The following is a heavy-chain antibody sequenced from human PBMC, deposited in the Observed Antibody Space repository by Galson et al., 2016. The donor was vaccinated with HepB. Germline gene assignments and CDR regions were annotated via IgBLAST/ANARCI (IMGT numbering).Heavy chain of an antibody. V-gene: IGHV4-4*02. J-gene: IGHJ5*01. CDR1: GGSITSTTW. Sequence: SETLSLTCAVSGGSITSTTWWSWVRQSPGKGLEWIGEIYHTGSTYYNPSLESRVAISVDTSKNQFSLRLNSVTAADTGVYYCARDKSYISRGYYDPWGQGTLVTVSS. CDR2: IYHTGST. D-gene: IGHD6-13*01. CDR3: ARDKSYISRGYYDP.